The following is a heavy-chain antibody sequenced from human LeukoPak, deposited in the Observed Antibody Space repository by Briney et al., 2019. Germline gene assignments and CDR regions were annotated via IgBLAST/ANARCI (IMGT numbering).Heavy chain of an antibody. CDR2: IYPGDSDT. V-gene: IGHV5-51*01. J-gene: IGHJ4*02. D-gene: IGHD3-10*01. Sequence: GESLKISCKGSGYSFTSYWIGWVRQMPGKGLEWMGIIYPGDSDTRYSPSFQGQVTISADKSISTAYLQWSSLKASDTAMYYCAVRGPYYGSGPPNFDYWGQGTLVTVSS. CDR1: GYSFTSYW. CDR3: AVRGPYYGSGPPNFDY.